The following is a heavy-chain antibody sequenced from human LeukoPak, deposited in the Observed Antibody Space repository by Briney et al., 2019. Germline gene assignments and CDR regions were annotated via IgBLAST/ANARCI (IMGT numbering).Heavy chain of an antibody. Sequence: PSETLPLTCTVSGGSISSYYWSWIRQPPGKGLEWIGYIYYSGSTNYNPSLKSRVTISVDTSKNQFSLKLSSVTAADTAVYYCAREGIAVAGSFDYWGQGTLVTVSS. CDR2: IYYSGST. J-gene: IGHJ4*02. D-gene: IGHD6-19*01. V-gene: IGHV4-59*01. CDR3: AREGIAVAGSFDY. CDR1: GGSISSYY.